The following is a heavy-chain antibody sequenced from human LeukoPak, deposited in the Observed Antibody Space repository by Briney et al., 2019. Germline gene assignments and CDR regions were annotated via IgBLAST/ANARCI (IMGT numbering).Heavy chain of an antibody. V-gene: IGHV4-34*01. D-gene: IGHD6-19*01. Sequence: SETLSLTCGVDGGSFSGYDWSWVRQPPGKGLEWIGEINYGGDTNYNPSLKSRVTISVDTSKNQFSLKERSVTAADTAVYYCARGLGWKVTPMGLFYMDVWGEGATVTVSS. CDR1: GGSFSGYD. J-gene: IGHJ6*03. CDR2: INYGGDT. CDR3: ARGLGWKVTPMGLFYMDV.